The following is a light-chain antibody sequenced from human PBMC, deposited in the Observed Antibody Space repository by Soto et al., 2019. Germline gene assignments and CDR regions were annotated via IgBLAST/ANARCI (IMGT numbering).Light chain of an antibody. CDR1: HSVTTH. CDR3: QQYGGSPRIT. CDR2: DTS. V-gene: IGKV3-11*01. J-gene: IGKJ5*01. Sequence: EIVLTQSPDTLSLSPGERATLSCWASHSVTTHLAWYQQKPGQAPRLLIFDTSNRATGIPARFSGSESGTDFTLTISSLEPEDVAIYYCQQYGGSPRITFGQGTRLEIK.